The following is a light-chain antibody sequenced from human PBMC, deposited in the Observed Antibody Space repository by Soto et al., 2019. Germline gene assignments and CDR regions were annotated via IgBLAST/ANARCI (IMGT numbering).Light chain of an antibody. CDR3: NSFTTSYTYV. V-gene: IGLV2-14*01. Sequence: QSALTQPASVSGSPGQSITISCTGTVSDVGGYNSVSWYQQHPGKAPKLMIYEVSHRPSGVSNRFSGSKSGNTASLTISGLQDEDEADYYCNSFTTSYTYVFGTGTKLTVL. J-gene: IGLJ1*01. CDR2: EVS. CDR1: VSDVGGYNS.